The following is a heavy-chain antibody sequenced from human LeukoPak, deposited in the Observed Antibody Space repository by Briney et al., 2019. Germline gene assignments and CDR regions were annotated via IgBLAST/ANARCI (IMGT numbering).Heavy chain of an antibody. V-gene: IGHV4-39*01. CDR2: IYYSGST. J-gene: IGHJ2*01. D-gene: IGHD3-9*01. CDR3: ARPRYDILTGYYNGYFDL. Sequence: SETLSLTCTASGGSISSSSYYWGWIRQPPGKGLEWIGSIYYSGSTYYNPSLKSRVTISVDTSKNQSSLKLSSVTAADTAVYYCARPRYDILTGYYNGYFDLWGRGTLVTVSS. CDR1: GGSISSSSYY.